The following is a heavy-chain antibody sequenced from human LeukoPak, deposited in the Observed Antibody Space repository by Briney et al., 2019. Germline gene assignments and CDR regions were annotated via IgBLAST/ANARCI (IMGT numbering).Heavy chain of an antibody. CDR1: GYTFTDYY. D-gene: IGHD2-2*01. V-gene: IGHV1-2*02. J-gene: IGHJ4*02. Sequence: ASVKVSCKASGYTFTDYYIHWVRQAPGQGLEWMAWINPNSGGTYYAQNFHDRITLTRDTSISTAYMELSRLRSDDTAIYYCARANALYCSSTTCLFDYWGQGTLVTVSS. CDR3: ARANALYCSSTTCLFDY. CDR2: INPNSGGT.